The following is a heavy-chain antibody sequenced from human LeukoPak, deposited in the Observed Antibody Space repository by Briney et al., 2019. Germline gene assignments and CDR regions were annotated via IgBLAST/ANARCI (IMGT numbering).Heavy chain of an antibody. CDR3: ARWFGDY. CDR2: IYYSGST. J-gene: IGHJ4*02. V-gene: IGHV4-39*01. CDR1: GGSISSSSYY. D-gene: IGHD3-10*01. Sequence: SETLSLTCTASGGSISSSSYYWGWIRQPPGKGLEWIGSIYYSGSTYYNPSLKSRVTISVDTSKNQFSLKLSSVTAADTAVYYCARWFGDYWGQGTLVTVSS.